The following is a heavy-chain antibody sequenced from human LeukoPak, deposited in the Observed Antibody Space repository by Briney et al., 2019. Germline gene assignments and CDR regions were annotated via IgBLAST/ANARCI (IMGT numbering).Heavy chain of an antibody. D-gene: IGHD3-22*01. CDR2: IIPIFGTA. J-gene: IGHJ3*02. V-gene: IGHV1-69*05. Sequence: SVKVSCKASGGTFSSYVISWVRQAPGQGLEWMGGIIPIFGTANYAQKFQGRVTITTDESTSTAYMELSSLRSEDTAVYYCAGTYYYDSSGSYRAFDIWGQGTMVTVSS. CDR3: AGTYYYDSSGSYRAFDI. CDR1: GGTFSSYV.